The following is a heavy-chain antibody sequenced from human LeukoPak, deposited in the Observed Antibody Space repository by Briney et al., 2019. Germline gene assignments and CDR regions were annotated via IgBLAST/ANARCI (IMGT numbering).Heavy chain of an antibody. CDR3: ARDARSGYDQYYFDY. Sequence: SGGSLRLSCAASGFTFSDYYMSWIRQAPGKGLEWVSYISGSGSTIYYADSVKGRFTISRDNAKNSLYLQMNSLRAEDTAVYYCARDARSGYDQYYFDYWGQGTLVTVSS. V-gene: IGHV3-11*04. J-gene: IGHJ4*02. D-gene: IGHD5-12*01. CDR1: GFTFSDYY. CDR2: ISGSGSTI.